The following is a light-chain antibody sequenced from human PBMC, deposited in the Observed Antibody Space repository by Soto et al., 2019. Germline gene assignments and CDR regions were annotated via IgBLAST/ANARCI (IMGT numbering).Light chain of an antibody. CDR3: QSYNDWPFA. CDR2: GVS. J-gene: IGKJ2*01. V-gene: IGKV3-15*01. CDR1: ASLFGF. Sequence: EIVMTQSPATLSVSPGERVTLSCRASASLFGFLAWYQQKPGQAPRLLIYGVSTKATGVPARFSGSGSATDFTLTISSLQSADSAVYYWQSYNDWPFAFGQGTKLEI.